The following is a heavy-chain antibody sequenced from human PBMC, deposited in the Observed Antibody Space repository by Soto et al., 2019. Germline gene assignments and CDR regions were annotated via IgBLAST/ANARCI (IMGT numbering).Heavy chain of an antibody. J-gene: IGHJ5*02. V-gene: IGHV2-5*01. CDR3: AHRGAWFGELHNNWFHP. CDR1: GFSLTTSGVG. D-gene: IGHD3-10*01. Sequence: QITLRESGPTLVKPTQTLTLTCTFSGFSLTTSGVGVGWIRQPPGKALEWLAVIYWNDHKRYSASLQSRLTIPKDTPNNQVVLTMTNMHPVDTATYYCAHRGAWFGELHNNWFHPWGQGTLVTVSS. CDR2: IYWNDHK.